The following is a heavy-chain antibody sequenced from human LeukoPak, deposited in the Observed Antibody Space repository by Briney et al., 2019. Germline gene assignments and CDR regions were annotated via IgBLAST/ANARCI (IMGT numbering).Heavy chain of an antibody. CDR1: GFTFTNYW. V-gene: IGHV3-23*01. J-gene: IGHJ4*02. Sequence: GGSLSLSCAASGFTFTNYWMSWVRQAPGKGLKWVSDISSSGGSTYYADSVRGRFTISRDNSKKTLHLQMNSLRAEDTDIYYCAKASSAGDSRSWNYWGQGILVSVSS. CDR3: AKASSAGDSRSWNY. CDR2: ISSSGGST. D-gene: IGHD6-13*01.